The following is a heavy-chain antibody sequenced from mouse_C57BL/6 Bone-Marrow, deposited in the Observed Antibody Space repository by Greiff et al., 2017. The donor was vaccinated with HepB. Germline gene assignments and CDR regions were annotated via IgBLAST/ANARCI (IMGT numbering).Heavy chain of an antibody. J-gene: IGHJ1*03. CDR3: TRDYGSSYWYFDV. Sequence: EVKLMESGEGLVKPGGSLKLSCAASGFTFSSYAMSWVRQTPEKRLEWVAYISSGGDYIYYADTVKGRFTISRDNARNTLYPQMSSLKSEDTAMYYCTRDYGSSYWYFDVWGTGTTVTVSS. V-gene: IGHV5-9-1*02. D-gene: IGHD1-1*01. CDR1: GFTFSSYA. CDR2: ISSGGDYI.